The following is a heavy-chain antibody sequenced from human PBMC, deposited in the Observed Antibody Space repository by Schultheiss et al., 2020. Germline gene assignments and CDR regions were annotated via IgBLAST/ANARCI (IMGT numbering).Heavy chain of an antibody. CDR3: TTGNWAGIAAAEDYYYGMDV. Sequence: GGSLRLSCAASGFAFSSYGIHWVRQAPGKGLVWVGRIKSKTDGGTTDYAAPVKGRFTISRDDSKNTLYLQMNSLKTEDTAVYYCTTGNWAGIAAAEDYYYGMDVWGQGTTVTVSS. CDR2: IKSKTDGGTT. J-gene: IGHJ6*02. V-gene: IGHV3-15*01. CDR1: GFAFSSYG. D-gene: IGHD6-13*01.